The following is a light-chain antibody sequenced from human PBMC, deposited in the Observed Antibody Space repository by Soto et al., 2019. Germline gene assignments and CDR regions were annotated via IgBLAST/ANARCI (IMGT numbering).Light chain of an antibody. CDR2: DAS. CDR3: QQRSNWPPIT. Sequence: EIVLTQSPATLSLSPGERATLSCRASQSVSSYLAWYQQKPGQAPRLLIYDASNRATGIPARFSGSGSGTDFTLTISSLDPEDFAVYYCQQRSNWPPITFGHGTRLEIK. V-gene: IGKV3-11*01. J-gene: IGKJ5*01. CDR1: QSVSSY.